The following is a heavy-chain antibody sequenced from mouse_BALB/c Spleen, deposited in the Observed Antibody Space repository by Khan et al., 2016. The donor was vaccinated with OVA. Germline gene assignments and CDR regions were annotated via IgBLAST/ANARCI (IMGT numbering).Heavy chain of an antibody. CDR1: GFTFSSYA. Sequence: EVELVESGGGLVKPGGSLKLSCAASGFTFSSYAMSWVRQSPEKRLAWVAEISSGGSYTYYPDTVTGRFTISRDNAKNTLYLEMSSLRSEDTAMYYCARDGYYAYWGQGTLVTVSA. J-gene: IGHJ3*01. D-gene: IGHD2-3*01. CDR2: ISSGGSYT. CDR3: ARDGYYAY. V-gene: IGHV5-9-4*01.